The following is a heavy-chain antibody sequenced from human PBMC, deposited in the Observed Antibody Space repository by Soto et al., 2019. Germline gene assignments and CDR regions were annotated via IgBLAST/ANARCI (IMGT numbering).Heavy chain of an antibody. V-gene: IGHV3-23*01. D-gene: IGHD1-26*01. CDR2: ISGSGGST. CDR3: ARRGSGGYCGF. Sequence: EVQLLESGGGLVQPGGSLRLSCAASGFTFSSYAMRWVRQAPVKGLEWVSAISGSGGSTYYADSVKGRFTISRDNSKNTLYLQVNRLIAEDAAVYYCARRGSGGYCGFWGQGTLVTVSS. CDR1: GFTFSSYA. J-gene: IGHJ4*02.